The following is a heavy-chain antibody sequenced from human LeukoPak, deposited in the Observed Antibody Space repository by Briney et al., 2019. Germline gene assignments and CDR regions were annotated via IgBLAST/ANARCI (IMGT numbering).Heavy chain of an antibody. CDR2: IYYSGST. D-gene: IGHD6-19*01. J-gene: IGHJ6*02. V-gene: IGHV4-59*08. CDR1: GGSISSYY. CDR3: ARLQWLDYCGMDV. Sequence: PSETLSLTCTVSGGSISSYYWSWIRQPPGKGLEWIGYIYYSGSTNYNPSLKSRVTISVDTSKNQFSLKLSSVTAADTAVYYCARLQWLDYCGMDVWGQGTTVTVS.